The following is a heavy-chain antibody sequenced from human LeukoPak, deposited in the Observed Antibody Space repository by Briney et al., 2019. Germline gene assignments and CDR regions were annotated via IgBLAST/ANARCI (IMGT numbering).Heavy chain of an antibody. V-gene: IGHV1-3*01. D-gene: IGHD3-16*01. CDR1: GYTFTSYA. CDR2: INAGNGNT. CDR3: ARDPMITLGEPFDY. J-gene: IGHJ4*02. Sequence: ASVKVSCKASGYTFTSYAKHWVRQAPGQRLEWMGWINAGNGNTKYSQKFQGRVTITRDTSASTAYMELSSLRSEDTAVYYCARDPMITLGEPFDYWGQGTLVTVSS.